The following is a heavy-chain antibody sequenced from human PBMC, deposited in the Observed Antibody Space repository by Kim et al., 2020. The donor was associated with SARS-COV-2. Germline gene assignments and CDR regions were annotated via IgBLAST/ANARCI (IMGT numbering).Heavy chain of an antibody. J-gene: IGHJ3*02. V-gene: IGHV3-53*04. Sequence: GGSLRLSCAASGFTVSSNYMSWVRQAPGKGLEWVSVIYSGGSTYYADSVKGRFTISRHNSKNTLYLQMNSLRAEDTAVYYCARGSPWIQLWASRGAFDIWGQGTMVTVSS. CDR2: IYSGGST. CDR3: ARGSPWIQLWASRGAFDI. CDR1: GFTVSSNY. D-gene: IGHD5-18*01.